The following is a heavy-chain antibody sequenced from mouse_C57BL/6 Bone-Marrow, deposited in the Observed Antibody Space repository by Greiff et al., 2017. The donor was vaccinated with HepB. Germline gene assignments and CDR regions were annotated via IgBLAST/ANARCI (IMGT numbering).Heavy chain of an antibody. J-gene: IGHJ3*01. V-gene: IGHV1-81*01. CDR3: ARWDTTAAY. CDR2: IYPRSGNT. CDR1: GYTFTSYG. D-gene: IGHD1-2*01. Sequence: QVQLQQSGAELARPGASVKLSCKASGYTFTSYGISWVKQRTGQGLEWIGEIYPRSGNTYYNEKFKGKATLTADKSSSTAYMELRSLTSEDSAVYFCARWDTTAAYWGQGTLVTVSA.